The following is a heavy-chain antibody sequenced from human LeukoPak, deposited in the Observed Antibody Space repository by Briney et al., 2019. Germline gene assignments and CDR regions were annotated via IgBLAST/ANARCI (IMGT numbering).Heavy chain of an antibody. D-gene: IGHD4-17*01. CDR2: MNPNSGNT. Sequence: ASVKVSCKASGYTFTSYDINWVRQATGQGLEWMGWMNPNSGNTGYAQKFQGRVTMTRNTSISTAYMELSSLRSEDTAVYYCARAGYGDYEFGYWGQGTLVTVSS. CDR1: GYTFTSYD. J-gene: IGHJ4*02. V-gene: IGHV1-8*01. CDR3: ARAGYGDYEFGY.